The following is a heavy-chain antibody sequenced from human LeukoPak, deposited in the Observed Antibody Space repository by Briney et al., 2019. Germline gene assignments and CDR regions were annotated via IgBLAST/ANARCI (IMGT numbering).Heavy chain of an antibody. D-gene: IGHD5-18*01. V-gene: IGHV3-23*01. CDR2: ISGSGATT. J-gene: IGHJ4*02. CDR3: AKDSRYGYRWDYDY. Sequence: GGSLRLSCAASGFTFRSYGMTWVRQAPGKGLEWVSAISGSGATTYYADSVNGRFTISRDNSKNTLYLQMNSLRAEDTAVYYCAKDSRYGYRWDYDYWGQGTPVTVSS. CDR1: GFTFRSYG.